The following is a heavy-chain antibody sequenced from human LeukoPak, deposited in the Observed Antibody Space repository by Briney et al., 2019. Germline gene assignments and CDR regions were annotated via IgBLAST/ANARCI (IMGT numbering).Heavy chain of an antibody. Sequence: QTGGSLRLSCAASGFTFSSYAMSWVRQAPGKGLEWVSAISGSGGSTYYADSVKGRFTISRDNSKNTLYLQMNSLRAEDTAVYYCAKSATYCSSNSCYPYYFDYWGQGTLVTVSS. J-gene: IGHJ4*02. V-gene: IGHV3-23*01. D-gene: IGHD2-2*01. CDR1: GFTFSSYA. CDR3: AKSATYCSSNSCYPYYFDY. CDR2: ISGSGGST.